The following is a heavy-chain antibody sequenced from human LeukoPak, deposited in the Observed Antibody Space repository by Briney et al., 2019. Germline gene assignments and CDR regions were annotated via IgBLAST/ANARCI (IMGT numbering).Heavy chain of an antibody. V-gene: IGHV1-46*01. Sequence: ASVKVSCKASGYTFTSYYLYWVRQAPGQGLEWMGVINPSGGSTTSAQKFQGRVTMTSDTSTSTVYMELRSLRSEDTAVYYCARGPGPADDGGGYCFDYWGQGTLVTVSS. CDR3: ARGPGPADDGGGYCFDY. D-gene: IGHD3-22*01. J-gene: IGHJ4*02. CDR2: INPSGGST. CDR1: GYTFTSYY.